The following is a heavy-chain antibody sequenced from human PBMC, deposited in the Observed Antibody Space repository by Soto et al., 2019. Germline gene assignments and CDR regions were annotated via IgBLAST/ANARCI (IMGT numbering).Heavy chain of an antibody. CDR2: ISAYNGNT. Sequence: ASVKVSCKASGYTFTSYGISWVRQAPGQGLEWMGWISAYNGNTNYAQKLQGRVTMTTDTSTSTAYMELRSLRSDDTAVYYCARGLGVAEAGDYYGMDVWGQGTTVTVSS. J-gene: IGHJ6*02. V-gene: IGHV1-18*01. CDR1: GYTFTSYG. CDR3: ARGLGVAEAGDYYGMDV. D-gene: IGHD6-19*01.